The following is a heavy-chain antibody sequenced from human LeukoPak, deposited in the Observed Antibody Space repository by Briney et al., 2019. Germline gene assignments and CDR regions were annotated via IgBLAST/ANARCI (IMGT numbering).Heavy chain of an antibody. D-gene: IGHD6-19*01. J-gene: IGHJ4*02. Sequence: GGSLRLSCAASGFTFSSYAMHWVRQAPGKGLEYVSAISSNGGSTYYANSVKGRFTISRDNSKNTLYLQMGGLRAEDMAVYYCARGVLARGSSGWYFDYWGQGALVTVSS. CDR2: ISSNGGST. CDR1: GFTFSSYA. CDR3: ARGVLARGSSGWYFDY. V-gene: IGHV3-64*01.